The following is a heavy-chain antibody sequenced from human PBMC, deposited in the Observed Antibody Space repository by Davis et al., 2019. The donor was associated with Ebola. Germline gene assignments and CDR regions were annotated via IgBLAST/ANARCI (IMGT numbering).Heavy chain of an antibody. Sequence: SETLSLTCTVSGGSISSYYWSWIRQPPGKGLEYIAYIHYTGSTNYNPSLKSRVSISTDMSKNQFSLKLSSVTAADTAVYYCARAQFPTTSDHWGQGTLVTVSS. D-gene: IGHD1-1*01. J-gene: IGHJ4*02. CDR1: GGSISSYY. V-gene: IGHV4-59*01. CDR3: ARAQFPTTSDH. CDR2: IHYTGST.